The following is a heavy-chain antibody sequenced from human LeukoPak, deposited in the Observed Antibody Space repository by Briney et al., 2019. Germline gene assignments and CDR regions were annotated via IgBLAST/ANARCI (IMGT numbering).Heavy chain of an antibody. Sequence: SETLSLTCTVSGYSINNDYFWGWIRQPPGKGLEWIGSIYHSGSTYYNPSLKSRVTISVDTSKNQFSLKLSSVTAADTAVYYCAFGSGSYYIDYWGQGTLVTVSS. CDR1: GYSINNDYF. CDR3: AFGSGSYYIDY. J-gene: IGHJ4*02. D-gene: IGHD3-10*01. CDR2: IYHSGST. V-gene: IGHV4-38-2*02.